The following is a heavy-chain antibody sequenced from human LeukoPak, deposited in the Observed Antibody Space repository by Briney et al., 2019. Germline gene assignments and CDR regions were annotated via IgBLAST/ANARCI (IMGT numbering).Heavy chain of an antibody. J-gene: IGHJ2*01. CDR3: ARLAVVGFWYFDL. Sequence: SETLSLTCTVSGGSISSSSYYWGWIRQPPGKGLEWIGSIYYSGSTYYNPSLKSRVTISVDTSKNQFSLKLSSVTAADTAVYYCARLAVVGFWYFDLWGRGTLVTLSS. V-gene: IGHV4-39*07. D-gene: IGHD6-19*01. CDR1: GGSISSSSYY. CDR2: IYYSGST.